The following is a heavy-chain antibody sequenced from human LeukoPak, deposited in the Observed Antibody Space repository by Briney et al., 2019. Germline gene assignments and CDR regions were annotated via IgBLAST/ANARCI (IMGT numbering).Heavy chain of an antibody. CDR2: IYYSGST. V-gene: IGHV4-59*01. J-gene: IGHJ2*01. D-gene: IGHD6-13*01. Sequence: SETLSLTCAVYDGSFNDYFWSWVRQPPGKGLEWIGYIYYSGSTNYNPSLKSRVTISVDTSKNQFSLKLSSVTAADTAVYYCARVTAAGNYWYFDLWGRGTLVTVSS. CDR3: ARVTAAGNYWYFDL. CDR1: DGSFNDYF.